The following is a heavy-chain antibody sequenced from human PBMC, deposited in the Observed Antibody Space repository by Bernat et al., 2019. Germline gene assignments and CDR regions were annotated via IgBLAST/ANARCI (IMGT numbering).Heavy chain of an antibody. Sequence: QVQLVQSGAEVKKPGASVKVSCKASGYTFTNYGINWVRQAPGQGLEWMGWISGNNDNTKYAQKLQGRVPMTTDTTTSTAYMELRSLGSDDTAVYYCATDSSKYQPTCFDYWGQGTLVTVSS. CDR1: GYTFTNYG. V-gene: IGHV1-18*01. CDR3: ATDSSKYQPTCFDY. J-gene: IGHJ4*01. CDR2: ISGNNDNT. D-gene: IGHD3-22*01.